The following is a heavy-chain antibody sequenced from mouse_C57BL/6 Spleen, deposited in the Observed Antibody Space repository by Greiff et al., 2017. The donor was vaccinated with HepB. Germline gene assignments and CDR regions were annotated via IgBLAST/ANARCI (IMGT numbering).Heavy chain of an antibody. CDR3: ARNENYYGSSYVDY. CDR1: GFSLTSYG. CDR2: IWSGGST. D-gene: IGHD1-1*01. Sequence: VKLQESGPGLVQPSQSLSITCTVSGFSLTSYGVHWVRQSPGKGLEWLGVIWSGGSTDYNAAFISRLSISKDNSKSQVFFKMNSLQADDTAIYYCARNENYYGSSYVDYWGQGTSVTVSS. V-gene: IGHV2-2*01. J-gene: IGHJ4*01.